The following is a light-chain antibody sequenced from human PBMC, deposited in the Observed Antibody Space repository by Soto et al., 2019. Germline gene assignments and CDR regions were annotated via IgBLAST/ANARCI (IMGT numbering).Light chain of an antibody. CDR1: SSDIGGYNY. J-gene: IGLJ3*02. CDR2: EVS. V-gene: IGLV2-8*01. Sequence: QSALTQPPSASGSPGQSVTISCTGTSSDIGGYNYVSWYQQHPGKAPKLMIYEVSKRPSGVPDRFSGSKSGNTASLTVSGLQAEEEADSYCSSYAGIRNLVFGGGTNLTVL. CDR3: SSYAGIRNLV.